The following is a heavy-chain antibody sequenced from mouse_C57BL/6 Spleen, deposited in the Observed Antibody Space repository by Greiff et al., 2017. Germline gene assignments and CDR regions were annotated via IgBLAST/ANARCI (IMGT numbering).Heavy chain of an antibody. D-gene: IGHD1-1*02. J-gene: IGHJ4*01. V-gene: IGHV1-18*01. Sequence: VQLLQSGPELVKPGASVKIPCKASGYTFTDYNLDWVKQSHGKSLEWIGYINPNNGGTIYNQKFKGKATLAVDKSSSTAYMEIRSLTSEDTAVYYCARGGGDAMDHWGQGTSVTVSS. CDR1: GYTFTDYN. CDR3: ARGGGDAMDH. CDR2: INPNNGGT.